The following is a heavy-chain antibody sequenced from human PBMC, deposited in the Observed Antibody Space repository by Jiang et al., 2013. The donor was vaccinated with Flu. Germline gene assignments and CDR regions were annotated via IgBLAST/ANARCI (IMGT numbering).Heavy chain of an antibody. CDR3: AKGDETGTRTTVTHRGLSY. V-gene: IGHV3-23*01. J-gene: IGHJ4*02. CDR1: GFTFSSYA. CDR2: ISGSGGST. Sequence: LVQPGGSLRLSCAASGFTFSSYAMSWVRQAPGKGLEWVSAISGSGGSTYYADSVKGRFTISRDNSKNTLYLQMNSLRAEDTAVYYCAKGDETGTRTTVTHRGLSYWGQGTLVTVSS. D-gene: IGHD4-17*01.